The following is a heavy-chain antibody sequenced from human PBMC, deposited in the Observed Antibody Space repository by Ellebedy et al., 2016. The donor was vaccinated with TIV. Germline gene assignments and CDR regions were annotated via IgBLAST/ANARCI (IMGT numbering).Heavy chain of an antibody. J-gene: IGHJ4*02. D-gene: IGHD6-13*01. V-gene: IGHV3-23*01. Sequence: GGSLRLSCAASGFTFSNYAMSWVRQAPGKGLEWVASISGSGGNTYYADSVGGRFTISRDNSRTTLYLQINSLRAEDTAVYYCAKSSGDYGSTWGSNYWGQGTLVTVSS. CDR3: AKSSGDYGSTWGSNY. CDR2: ISGSGGNT. CDR1: GFTFSNYA.